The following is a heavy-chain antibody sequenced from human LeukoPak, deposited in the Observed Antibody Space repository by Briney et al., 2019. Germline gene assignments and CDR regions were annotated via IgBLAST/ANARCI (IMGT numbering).Heavy chain of an antibody. Sequence: ETLSLTCTVSGGSISSYYWSWIRQPAGKGLEWIGRIYTSGSTNYNPSLKSRVTMSVDTSKNQFSLKLSSVTAADTAVYYCARDSVAVGIGYYFDYWGQGTLVTVSS. CDR3: ARDSVAVGIGYYFDY. J-gene: IGHJ4*02. CDR1: GGSISSYY. V-gene: IGHV4-4*07. D-gene: IGHD2-15*01. CDR2: IYTSGST.